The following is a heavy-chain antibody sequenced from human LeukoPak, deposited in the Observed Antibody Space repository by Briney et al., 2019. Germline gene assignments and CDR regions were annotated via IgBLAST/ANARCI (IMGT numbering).Heavy chain of an antibody. Sequence: GGSLRLSCATSGFTFSTYAMNWVRQAPGKGLEWVSEITDGGGGTDYGDSVKGRFTISRDNAKNSLYLQMNSLRAEDTAVYYCARVSWIQLANDYWGQGTLVTVSS. CDR3: ARVSWIQLANDY. V-gene: IGHV3-23*01. D-gene: IGHD5-18*01. J-gene: IGHJ4*02. CDR1: GFTFSTYA. CDR2: ITDGGGGT.